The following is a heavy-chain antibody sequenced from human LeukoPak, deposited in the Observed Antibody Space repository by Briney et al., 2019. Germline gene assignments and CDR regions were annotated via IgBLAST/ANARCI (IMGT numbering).Heavy chain of an antibody. D-gene: IGHD2-15*01. CDR1: GYTLTELS. CDR3: ARGRDIVVVVAARSDAFDI. CDR2: FDPEDGET. Sequence: GASVQVSCKVSGYTLTELSMHWVRQAPGKGLEWMGGFDPEDGETIYAQKFQGRVTITADESTSTAYMELSSLRSEDTAVYYCARGRDIVVVVAARSDAFDIWGQGTMVTVSS. V-gene: IGHV1-24*01. J-gene: IGHJ3*02.